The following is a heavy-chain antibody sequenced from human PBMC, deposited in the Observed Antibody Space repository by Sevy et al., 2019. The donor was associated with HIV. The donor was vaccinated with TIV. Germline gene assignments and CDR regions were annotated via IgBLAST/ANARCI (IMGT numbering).Heavy chain of an antibody. CDR3: TCRKIVVVPAASREKRDYYYGMDV. Sequence: GGSLRLSCAASGFTFSSYAMSWVRQAPGKGLEWVSAISGSGGSTYYADSVKGRFTISRDNSKNTLYLQMNSLRAEDTAVYYCTCRKIVVVPAASREKRDYYYGMDVWGQGTTVTVSS. CDR1: GFTFSSYA. CDR2: ISGSGGST. J-gene: IGHJ6*02. D-gene: IGHD2-2*01. V-gene: IGHV3-23*01.